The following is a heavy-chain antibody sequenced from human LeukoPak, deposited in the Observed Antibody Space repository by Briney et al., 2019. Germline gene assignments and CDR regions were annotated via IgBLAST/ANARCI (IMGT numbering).Heavy chain of an antibody. CDR2: INPNSGGT. CDR3: ARGNLEGYYYYGMDV. D-gene: IGHD1-14*01. V-gene: IGHV1-2*04. CDR1: GYTFTGYY. J-gene: IGHJ6*02. Sequence: ASVKVSCKASGYTFTGYYMHWVRQAPGQGLEWMGWINPNSGGTNYAQKFQGWVTMTRDTSISTAYMELSRLRSDDTAVYYCARGNLEGYYYYGMDVWGQGTTVTVSS.